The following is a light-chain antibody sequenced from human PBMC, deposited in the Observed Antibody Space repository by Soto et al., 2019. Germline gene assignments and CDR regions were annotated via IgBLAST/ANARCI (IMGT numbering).Light chain of an antibody. CDR3: ASWDDSLNGPV. CDR1: SSNIGSNT. J-gene: IGLJ2*01. V-gene: IGLV1-44*01. Sequence: QSVLTQPPSASGTPGQRVTISCSGSSSNIGSNTVNWYQQLPGTAPKLLISTNNQRPSGVPDRFSGSKSGTSASLAISGLQSDDEADYYCASWDDSLNGPVFGGGTKVTVL. CDR2: TNN.